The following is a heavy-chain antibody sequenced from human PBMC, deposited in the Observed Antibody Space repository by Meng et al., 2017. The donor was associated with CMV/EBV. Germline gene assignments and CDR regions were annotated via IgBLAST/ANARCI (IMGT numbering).Heavy chain of an antibody. Sequence: SETLSLTCTVSGGSISSSSYYWGWIRQPPGKGLEWIGSIYYSGSTYYNPSLKSRVTISVDTSKNQFSLKLSSVTAADTAVYYCARQDIVVVPAALPNWFDPWGQGTTVTVSS. V-gene: IGHV4-39*01. D-gene: IGHD2-2*01. J-gene: IGHJ5*01. CDR3: ARQDIVVVPAALPNWFDP. CDR1: GGSISSSSYY. CDR2: IYYSGST.